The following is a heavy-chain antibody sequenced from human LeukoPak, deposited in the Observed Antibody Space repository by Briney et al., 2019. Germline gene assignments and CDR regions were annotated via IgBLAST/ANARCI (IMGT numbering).Heavy chain of an antibody. V-gene: IGHV3-66*01. CDR1: GFNVSIRY. CDR2: VYAGGTT. D-gene: IGHD4-17*01. J-gene: IGHJ6*02. Sequence: TGGSLRLSCMFSGFNVSIRYMTWVRQAPGKGLEAVSVVYAGGTTYHTDSVKGRFIASRDNSKNTVFLQMNNLRVDDTAVYFCARDFYNHYGGGFVWGRGTTVIVSS. CDR3: ARDFYNHYGGGFV.